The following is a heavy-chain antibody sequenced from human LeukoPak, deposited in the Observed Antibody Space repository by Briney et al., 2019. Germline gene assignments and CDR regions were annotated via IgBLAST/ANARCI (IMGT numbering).Heavy chain of an antibody. D-gene: IGHD3-10*02. V-gene: IGHV3-66*01. CDR2: IYSGGST. CDR3: AELGITMIGGV. CDR1: EFSVGSNY. J-gene: IGHJ6*04. Sequence: GGSLRLSCAASEFSVGSNYMTWVRQAPGKGLEWVSLIYSGGSTYYADSVKGRFTISRDNSKNTLYLQMNSLRAEDTAVYYCAELGITMIGGVWGKGTTVTTSS.